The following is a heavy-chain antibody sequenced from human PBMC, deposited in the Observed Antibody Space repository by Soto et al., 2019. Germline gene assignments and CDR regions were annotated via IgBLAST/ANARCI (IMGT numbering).Heavy chain of an antibody. CDR1: GFTFSSYG. CDR3: AKATLWSCYHLDY. Sequence: QVQLVESGGGVVQPGRSLRLSCAASGFTFSSYGMHWVRQAPGKGLEWVAVISYDGSNKYYADSVKGRFTISRDNSKNTLYLQMISLRAEDTAVYYCAKATLWSCYHLDYWGQGTLVTVSS. D-gene: IGHD3-3*01. CDR2: ISYDGSNK. J-gene: IGHJ4*02. V-gene: IGHV3-30*18.